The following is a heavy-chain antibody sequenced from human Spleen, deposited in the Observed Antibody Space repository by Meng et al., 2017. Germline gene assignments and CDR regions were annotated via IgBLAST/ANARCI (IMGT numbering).Heavy chain of an antibody. CDR3: ARARRYSSSSHPLDP. V-gene: IGHV4-30-4*01. CDR2: IYYSGST. D-gene: IGHD6-6*01. J-gene: IGHJ5*02. Sequence: QLQLQESGPGLVKPSQTLSLTCTGSGGSFSSGDYYWTWIRQPPGKGLEWIGYIYYSGSTYYNPSLKSRLTISVDTSKNQFSLKLSSVTAADTAVYYCARARRYSSSSHPLDPWGQGTLVTVSS. CDR1: GGSFSSGDYY.